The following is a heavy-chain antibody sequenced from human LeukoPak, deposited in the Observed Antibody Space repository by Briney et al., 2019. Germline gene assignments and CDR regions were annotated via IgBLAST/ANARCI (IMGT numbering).Heavy chain of an antibody. V-gene: IGHV1-2*02. CDR3: ASGLSFWSGYYNDY. J-gene: IGHJ4*02. CDR2: INPNSGGT. CDR1: GYTFTGYY. Sequence: ASVKVSCKVSGYTFTGYYMHWVRQAPGQGLEWMGWINPNSGGTNYAQKFQGRVTMTRDTSISTAYTELSRLRSDDTAVYYCASGLSFWSGYYNDYWGQGTLVTVSS. D-gene: IGHD3-3*01.